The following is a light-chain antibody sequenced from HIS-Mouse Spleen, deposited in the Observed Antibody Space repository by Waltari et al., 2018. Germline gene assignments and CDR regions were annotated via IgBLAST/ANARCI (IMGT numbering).Light chain of an antibody. V-gene: IGLV2-14*01. J-gene: IGLJ1*01. CDR3: SSYTSSSTPYV. CDR1: SSDVGGYNY. CDR2: EVS. Sequence: QSALTQPASVSGSPGQSITISRTGTSSDVGGYNYASLYQQHPGKAPKLMIYEVSNRPSGVSNRFSGSKSGNTASLTISGLQAEDEADYYCSSYTSSSTPYVFGTGTKVTVL.